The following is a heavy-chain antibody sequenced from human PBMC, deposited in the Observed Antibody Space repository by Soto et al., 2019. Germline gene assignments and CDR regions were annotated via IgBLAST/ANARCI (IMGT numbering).Heavy chain of an antibody. CDR1: GGSISSGGYY. CDR2: IYYSGST. D-gene: IGHD3-3*01. V-gene: IGHV4-31*03. J-gene: IGHJ4*02. Sequence: SETLSLTCTVSGGSISSGGYYWSWICQHPGKGLEWIGYIYYSGSTYYNPSLKSRVTISVDTSKNQFSLKLSSVTAADTAVYYCARGFKEDFWSGYSYFDYWGQGTLVTVSS. CDR3: ARGFKEDFWSGYSYFDY.